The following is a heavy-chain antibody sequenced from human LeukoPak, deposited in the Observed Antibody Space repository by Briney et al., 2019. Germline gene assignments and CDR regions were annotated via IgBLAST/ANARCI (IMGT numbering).Heavy chain of an antibody. CDR2: IFHTGST. V-gene: IGHV4-30-2*01. Sequence: SETLSLTCTVSGDSISSGGYYWSWIRQPPGKGLEWIGYIFHTGSTFHNPSLKSRVTISVDRSKNQFSLKLSSVTVTDTAVYYCARLGVGATTVDYWGQGTLVIVSS. J-gene: IGHJ4*02. CDR1: GDSISSGGYY. CDR3: ARLGVGATTVDY. D-gene: IGHD1-26*01.